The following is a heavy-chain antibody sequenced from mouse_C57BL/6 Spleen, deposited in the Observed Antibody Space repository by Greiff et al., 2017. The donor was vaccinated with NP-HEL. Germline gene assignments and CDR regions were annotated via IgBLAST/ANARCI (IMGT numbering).Heavy chain of an antibody. Sequence: VLLQPSGAELVRPGASVTLSCKASGYTFTDYEMHWVQQTPVHGLEWIGSIDPETGGTAYNQKFKGKSILPADKSSSTAYMELRSLTSEDTAVYYCTRSFYPYAMDYWGQGTSVTVSS. D-gene: IGHD2-1*01. CDR1: GYTFTDYE. V-gene: IGHV1-15*01. CDR3: TRSFYPYAMDY. CDR2: IDPETGGT. J-gene: IGHJ4*01.